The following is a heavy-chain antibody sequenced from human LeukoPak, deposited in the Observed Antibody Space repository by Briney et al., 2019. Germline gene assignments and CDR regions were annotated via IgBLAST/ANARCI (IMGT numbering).Heavy chain of an antibody. CDR1: GGTFSSYA. D-gene: IGHD5-12*01. V-gene: IGHV1-69*10. J-gene: IGHJ3*02. CDR3: AREVTDIDVPYDGFDI. Sequence: SVKVSCKTSGGTFSSYAINWVRQARGQGLEWMGGIIPILDVVYYAQMFQGRVTITADTSTSTAYMELSSLRSEDTAVFYCAREVTDIDVPYDGFDIWGQGIMVTVSS. CDR2: IIPILDVV.